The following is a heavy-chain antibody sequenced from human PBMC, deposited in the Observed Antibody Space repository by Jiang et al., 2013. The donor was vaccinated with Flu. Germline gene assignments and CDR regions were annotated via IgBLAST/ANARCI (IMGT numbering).Heavy chain of an antibody. V-gene: IGHV5-10-1*01. J-gene: IGHJ4*02. Sequence: GAEVKKPGESLRISCKGSGYNFTNYWISWVRQMPGKGLEWMGRIDPSDSYINYSPSFQGHVTISADKSISTAYLQWSSLRASDTAVYYCARDVGFVGAQPFDYRGQGTLVTVSS. CDR1: GYNFTNYW. CDR3: ARDVGFVGAQPFDY. D-gene: IGHD1-26*01. CDR2: IDPSDSYI.